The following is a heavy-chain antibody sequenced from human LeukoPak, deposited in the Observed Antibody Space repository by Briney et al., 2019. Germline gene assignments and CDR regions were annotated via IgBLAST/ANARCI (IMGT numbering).Heavy chain of an antibody. J-gene: IGHJ4*02. CDR3: AKGRRKNNIAVAVY. CDR1: GFTFSSYG. V-gene: IGHV3-30*02. CDR2: IRYDGSNK. Sequence: GGSLRLSCAASGFTFSSYGMHWVRQAPGKGLEWVAFIRYDGSNKYYADSVKGRFTISRDNSKNTLYLQMNSLRAEDTAVYYCAKGRRKNNIAVAVYWGQGTLVTVSS. D-gene: IGHD6-19*01.